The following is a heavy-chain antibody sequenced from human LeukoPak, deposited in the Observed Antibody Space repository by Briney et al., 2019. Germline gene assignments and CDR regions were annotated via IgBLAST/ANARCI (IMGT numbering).Heavy chain of an antibody. CDR1: GGSFSGYY. D-gene: IGHD3-22*01. Sequence: SETLSLTCAVYGGSFSGYYWSWIRQPPGKGLEWIGEINRSGSTNYNPSLKSRVTISVDTSNNQFSLKLSSVTAADTAVYYCARYDSSGYDTSWAFGIWGQGTMVTVSS. CDR2: INRSGST. V-gene: IGHV4-34*01. CDR3: ARYDSSGYDTSWAFGI. J-gene: IGHJ3*02.